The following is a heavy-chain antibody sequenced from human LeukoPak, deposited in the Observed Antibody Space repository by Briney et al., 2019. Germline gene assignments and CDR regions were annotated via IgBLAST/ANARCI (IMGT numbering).Heavy chain of an antibody. CDR3: AKERQTGDYFTSDY. Sequence: GGSLRLSCTASGFTFSSYTKSWVRQAPGEGLEWLSAINGRGITYYAGSVKGRFTISRDNSENTLYLQMNSLTVDDTAVYFCAKERQTGDYFTSDYWGQGTLVTVSS. D-gene: IGHD4-17*01. J-gene: IGHJ4*02. CDR2: INGRGIT. V-gene: IGHV3-23*01. CDR1: GFTFSSYT.